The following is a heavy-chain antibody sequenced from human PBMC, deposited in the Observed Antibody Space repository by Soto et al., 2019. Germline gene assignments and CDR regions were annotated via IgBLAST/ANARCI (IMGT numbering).Heavy chain of an antibody. CDR2: IIPILGIA. CDR1: GGTFSSYT. V-gene: IGHV1-69*02. CDR3: AKGDYDGVGYYYYGMDV. J-gene: IGHJ6*01. Sequence: QVQLVQSGAEVKKPGSSVKVSCKASGGTFSSYTISWVRQSPGQGLEWMGRIIPILGIANYAQKFQGRVTITADKATSTAYMELSSLRSDDTAVYSCAKGDYDGVGYYYYGMDVWGQGTTVTVSS. D-gene: IGHD4-17*01.